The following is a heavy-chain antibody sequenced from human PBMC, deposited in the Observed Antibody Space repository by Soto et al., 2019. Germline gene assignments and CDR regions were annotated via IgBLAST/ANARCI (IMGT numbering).Heavy chain of an antibody. J-gene: IGHJ3*02. Sequence: SVKVSCKASGGTFSSYAISWVRQAPGQGLEWMGGIIPIFGTANYAQKFQGRVTITADESTSTAYMELRSLRSDDTAVYYCARGQRSHDAFDIWGQGTMVTVSS. D-gene: IGHD4-17*01. CDR1: GGTFSSYA. CDR2: IIPIFGTA. V-gene: IGHV1-69*13. CDR3: ARGQRSHDAFDI.